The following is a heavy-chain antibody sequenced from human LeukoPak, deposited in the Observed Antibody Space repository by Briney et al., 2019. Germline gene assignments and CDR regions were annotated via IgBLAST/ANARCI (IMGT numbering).Heavy chain of an antibody. CDR2: IYYRGST. CDR3: ATGIVAIKSRFFDY. CDR1: GDSIRSSSYY. D-gene: IGHD3-10*01. J-gene: IGHJ4*02. Sequence: PSETLSLTCAVSGDSIRSSSYYWGWIRQPPGKGLEWIGSIYYRGSTYYNPSLKSRVTISVDTSKSQFSLELTSVTVADTAVYFCATGIVAIKSRFFDYWGQESLITVSS. V-gene: IGHV4-39*01.